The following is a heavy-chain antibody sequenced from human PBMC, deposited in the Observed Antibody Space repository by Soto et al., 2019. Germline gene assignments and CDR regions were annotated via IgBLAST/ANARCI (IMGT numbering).Heavy chain of an antibody. Sequence: TLSLTCTVSGGSISSGGYYWSWIRQHPGKGLEWIGYIYYSGSTYYNPSLKSRVTISVDTSKNQFSLKLSSVTAADTAVYYCAGSPDYYDSSGSTPPPVFFDYWGQGTMVTVYS. CDR1: GGSISSGGYY. J-gene: IGHJ4*02. D-gene: IGHD3-22*01. CDR2: IYYSGST. CDR3: AGSPDYYDSSGSTPPPVFFDY. V-gene: IGHV4-31*03.